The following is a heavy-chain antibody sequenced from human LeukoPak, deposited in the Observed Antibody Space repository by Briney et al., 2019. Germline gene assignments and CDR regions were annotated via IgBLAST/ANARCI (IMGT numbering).Heavy chain of an antibody. CDR3: AKDRCSGGSCYSQGY. J-gene: IGHJ4*02. D-gene: IGHD2-15*01. CDR1: GFTFSSYA. V-gene: IGHV3-23*01. CDR2: ISGSGGST. Sequence: GGSLRLSCAASGFTFSSYAMSWVRQAPGKGLEWVSAISGSGGSTYYADSVKGRFTISRDNSKNTLYLQMNSLRAEDTAVYYCAKDRCSGGSCYSQGYWGQGTLVTVSS.